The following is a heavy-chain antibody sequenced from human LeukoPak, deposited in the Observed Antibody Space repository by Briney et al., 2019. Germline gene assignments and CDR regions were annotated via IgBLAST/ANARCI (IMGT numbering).Heavy chain of an antibody. V-gene: IGHV3-23*01. Sequence: GGSLRLSCAASGFTFSSYAMGWVRQAPGKGLEWVSAISGSGGSTYYADSVKGRFTISRDNSKNTLYLQMNSLRAEDTAVYYCAKDKVGAMDFDYWGQGTLVTVSS. D-gene: IGHD1-26*01. CDR2: ISGSGGST. CDR3: AKDKVGAMDFDY. J-gene: IGHJ4*02. CDR1: GFTFSSYA.